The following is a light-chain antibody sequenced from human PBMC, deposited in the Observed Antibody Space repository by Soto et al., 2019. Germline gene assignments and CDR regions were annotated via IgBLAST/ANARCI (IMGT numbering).Light chain of an antibody. CDR2: NNA. Sequence: QSVLTQAPSASGTPGQRVTISCSGSSSNIGSNTVNWYQQLPGTAPKLLIYNNAQRPSGVPDRFSGSKSGTSASLAIGRLQSEDEADYYCAVWDDSLNGWVFGGGTKLTVL. CDR3: AVWDDSLNGWV. J-gene: IGLJ3*02. CDR1: SSNIGSNT. V-gene: IGLV1-44*01.